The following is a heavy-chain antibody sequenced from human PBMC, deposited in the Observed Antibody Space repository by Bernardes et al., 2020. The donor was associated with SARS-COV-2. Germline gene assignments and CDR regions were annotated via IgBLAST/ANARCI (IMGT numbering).Heavy chain of an antibody. CDR2: ISGSGGGT. Sequence: SLRLSCAASGFTFSNNAMNWVRQAPGEGLEWVSGISGSGGGTYYADSVRGRFTISRDNSKNTLYLQMNSLRAEDTAVYYCAKDVYYYGSGNYATDAFDIWGQGTMVTVSS. J-gene: IGHJ3*02. CDR3: AKDVYYYGSGNYATDAFDI. D-gene: IGHD3-10*01. CDR1: GFTFSNNA. V-gene: IGHV3-23*01.